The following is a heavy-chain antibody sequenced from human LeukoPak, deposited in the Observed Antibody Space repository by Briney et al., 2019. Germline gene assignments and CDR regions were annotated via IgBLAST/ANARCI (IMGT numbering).Heavy chain of an antibody. CDR1: GGSISSYY. J-gene: IGHJ3*02. CDR2: IYYSGST. D-gene: IGHD2-2*01. CDR3: ARGVVVPAAIPLFASDI. Sequence: KPSETLSLTCTVSGGSISSYYWSWIRQPPGKGLEWIGYIYYSGSTNYNPSLKSRVTTSVDTSKNQFSLKLSSVTAADTAVYYCARGVVVPAAIPLFASDIWGQGTMVTVSS. V-gene: IGHV4-59*08.